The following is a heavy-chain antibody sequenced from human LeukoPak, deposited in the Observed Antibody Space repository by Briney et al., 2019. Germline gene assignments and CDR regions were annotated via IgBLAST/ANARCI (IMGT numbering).Heavy chain of an antibody. J-gene: IGHJ4*02. D-gene: IGHD6-6*01. V-gene: IGHV1-69*01. CDR3: ASGSSSSSSFDY. CDR1: GGTFSSYA. Sequence: SVKVSCKASGGTFSSYAISWVRQAPGQGLEWMGGIIPLFGTANYAQKFQGRVTITADESTSTAYMELSSLRSEDTAVYYCASGSSSSSSFDYWGQGTLVTVSS. CDR2: IIPLFGTA.